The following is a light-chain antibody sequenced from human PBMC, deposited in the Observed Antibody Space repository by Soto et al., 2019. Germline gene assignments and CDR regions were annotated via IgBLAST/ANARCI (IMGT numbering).Light chain of an antibody. CDR3: QQYGSSPLT. CDR1: QSVSSSY. CDR2: GAS. Sequence: DMLLTQSPGTLSLSPGQRATLSCRASQSVSSSYLACYQQKPGQAPRLLIYGASSRATGIPDRFSGSGSGTDFTLTISRLEPEDFAVYYCQQYGSSPLTFGGGTKVDIK. J-gene: IGKJ4*01. V-gene: IGKV3-20*01.